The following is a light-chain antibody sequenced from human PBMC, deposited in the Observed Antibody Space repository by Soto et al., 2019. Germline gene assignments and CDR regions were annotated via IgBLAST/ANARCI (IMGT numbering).Light chain of an antibody. J-gene: IGLJ1*01. CDR2: EVS. CDR1: SSYFGGYNF. CDR3: TSCTSSHTYV. V-gene: IGLV2-14*01. Sequence: SLLTQPAHVSGSPGQSITISCTGTSSYFGGYNFVSWYQQHPDKALRHMNYEVSNRPSVVSNRFSGSKSGNTPHQTISGAQSEDEADYYCTSCTSSHTYVFGAGTKVTV.